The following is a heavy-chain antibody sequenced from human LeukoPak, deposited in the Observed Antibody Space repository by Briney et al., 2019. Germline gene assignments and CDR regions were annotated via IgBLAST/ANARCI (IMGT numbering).Heavy chain of an antibody. Sequence: PSETLSLTCTVSGVSISSYYWSWIRQPPGKGLEWVGCIYYSGSTNYNPSLKSRVTISVDTSKNQFSLKLSSVTAADTAVYYCARDRRTAYCGGDCFFDIWGQGTMVTVSS. CDR1: GVSISSYY. CDR3: ARDRRTAYCGGDCFFDI. J-gene: IGHJ3*02. D-gene: IGHD2-21*02. CDR2: IYYSGST. V-gene: IGHV4-59*01.